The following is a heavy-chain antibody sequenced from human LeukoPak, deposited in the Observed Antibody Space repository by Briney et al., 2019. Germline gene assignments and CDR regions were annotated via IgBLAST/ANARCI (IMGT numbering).Heavy chain of an antibody. CDR1: GGSISGYY. D-gene: IGHD2-15*01. CDR3: ARDFCSGGSCYSYFHY. CDR2: IYSSGGT. V-gene: IGHV4-59*01. J-gene: IGHJ4*02. Sequence: KSSETLSLTCSVSGGSISGYYWSWIRQPPGKGLEWIGYIYSSGGTNYNPSLKSRVTISLDTSKNQFSLRLSSVTAADTAVYYCARDFCSGGSCYSYFHYWGQGTLVTVSS.